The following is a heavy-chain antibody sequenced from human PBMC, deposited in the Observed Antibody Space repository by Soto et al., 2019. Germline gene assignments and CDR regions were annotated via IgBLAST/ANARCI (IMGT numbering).Heavy chain of an antibody. CDR2: ISYDGSNK. V-gene: IGHV3-30*18. D-gene: IGHD6-6*01. CDR1: GFTFSSYG. J-gene: IGHJ6*01. Sequence: GGSLRLSCAASGFTFSSYGMHWVRQAPGKGLEWVAVISYDGSNKYYADSVKGRFTISRDNSKNTLYLQMNSLRAEDTAVYYCAKERDIYGSSCCRSFYNSSGMDVWGQGTTVTVSS. CDR3: AKERDIYGSSCCRSFYNSSGMDV.